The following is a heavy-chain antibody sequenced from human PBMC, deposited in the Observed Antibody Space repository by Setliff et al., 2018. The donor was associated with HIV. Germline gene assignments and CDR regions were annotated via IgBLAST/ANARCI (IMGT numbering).Heavy chain of an antibody. J-gene: IGHJ4*02. CDR2: INQDGSAK. Sequence: PGESLKISCAASGFTFSDYWMTWFRQAPGKGLEWVANINQDGSAKYYADSVRGRFAISRDNSKNTLYLQMDSLRAEDTALYYCTSDPPASGWTLAYWGQGALVTVSS. V-gene: IGHV3-7*01. CDR1: GFTFSDYW. D-gene: IGHD6-19*01. CDR3: TSDPPASGWTLAY.